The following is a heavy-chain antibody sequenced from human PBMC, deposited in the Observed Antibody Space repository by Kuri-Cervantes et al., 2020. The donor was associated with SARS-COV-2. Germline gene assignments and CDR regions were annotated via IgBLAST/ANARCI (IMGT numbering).Heavy chain of an antibody. D-gene: IGHD1-1*01. Sequence: ESLKISCTVSGGSISSGGYYWSWIRQPPGKGLEWIGEINHSGSTNYNPSLKSRVTISVDTSKNQFSLKLSSVTAADTAVYYRARLKLAPSPRFDYWGQGTLVTVSS. CDR1: GGSISSGGYY. V-gene: IGHV4-39*07. CDR2: INHSGST. CDR3: ARLKLAPSPRFDY. J-gene: IGHJ4*02.